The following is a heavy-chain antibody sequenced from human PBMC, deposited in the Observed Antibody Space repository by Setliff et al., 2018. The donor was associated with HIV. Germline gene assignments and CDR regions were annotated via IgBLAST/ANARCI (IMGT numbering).Heavy chain of an antibody. CDR1: GGSFSDYY. CDR3: ARVRLELRQYWFDS. J-gene: IGHJ5*01. CDR2: INHSGST. D-gene: IGHD1-7*01. V-gene: IGHV4-34*01. Sequence: PSETLSLTCAVYGGSFSDYYWSWIRQPPGKGLEWIGEINHSGSTNYNPSRKRRVTISVDTSKNQFSLKFNSVTAADTAVYYCARVRLELRQYWFDSWGQGSPVTVSS.